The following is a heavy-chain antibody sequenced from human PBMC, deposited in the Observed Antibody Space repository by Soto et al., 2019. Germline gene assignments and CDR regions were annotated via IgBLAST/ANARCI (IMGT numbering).Heavy chain of an antibody. D-gene: IGHD3-3*01. V-gene: IGHV4-4*02. CDR2: IYHSGST. CDR1: GCSISSSNW. CDR3: ARGHSITIFGVVNWFDP. Sequence: QVQLQESGPGLVKPSGTLSLTCAVSGCSISSSNWWSWVRQPPGKGLEWIGEIYHSGSTNYNPSLKSRVPISVDKSKNQFSLKLSSVTAADTAVYYCARGHSITIFGVVNWFDPWGQGTLVTVSS. J-gene: IGHJ5*02.